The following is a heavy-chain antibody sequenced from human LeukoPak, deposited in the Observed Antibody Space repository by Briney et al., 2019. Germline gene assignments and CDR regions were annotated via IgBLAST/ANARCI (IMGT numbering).Heavy chain of an antibody. CDR2: INHSGST. CDR1: GGSFSGYY. J-gene: IGHJ4*02. CDR3: ARDHCSGGSCYNDY. V-gene: IGHV4-34*01. D-gene: IGHD2-15*01. Sequence: KPSETLSLTCAVYGGSFSGYYWSWIRQPPGKGLEWIGEINHSGSTNYNPSLKSRVTISVDTSKNQFSLKLSSVTAADTAVYYCARDHCSGGSCYNDYWGQGTLVTVSS.